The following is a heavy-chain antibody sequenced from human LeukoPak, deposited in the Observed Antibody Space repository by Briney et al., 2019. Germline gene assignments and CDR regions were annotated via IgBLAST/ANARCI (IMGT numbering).Heavy chain of an antibody. Sequence: GGSLRLSCAASGFTFSSYSMNWVRQAPGKGLEWVSSIISSSSYIYYADSVKGRFTISRDNAKNSLYLQMNSLRAEDTAVYYCARDFYYYYYMDVWGKGTTVTVSS. CDR2: IISSSSYI. V-gene: IGHV3-21*01. CDR3: ARDFYYYYYMDV. CDR1: GFTFSSYS. J-gene: IGHJ6*03.